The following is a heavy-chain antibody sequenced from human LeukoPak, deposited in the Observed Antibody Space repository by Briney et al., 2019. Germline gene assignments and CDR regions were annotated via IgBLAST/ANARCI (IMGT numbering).Heavy chain of an antibody. CDR2: INHSGST. V-gene: IGHV4-34*01. CDR1: GGSFSGYY. Sequence: PSETLSLTCAVYGGSFSGYYWSWIRQPPGKGLEWIGEINHSGSTNYNPSLKSRVTISVDTSKNQFSLKLSSVTAADTAVYYCARGPKNYYYGMDVWGHGTTVTVSS. CDR3: ARGPKNYYYGMDV. J-gene: IGHJ6*02.